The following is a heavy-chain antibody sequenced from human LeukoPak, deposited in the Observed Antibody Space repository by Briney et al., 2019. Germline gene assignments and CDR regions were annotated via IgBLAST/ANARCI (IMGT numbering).Heavy chain of an antibody. CDR3: ASDSRSSGVDY. CDR1: GYSLSSGYY. Sequence: SETLSLTCTVSGYSLSSGYYWGWIRQPPGKGLEWIGSIYHSGSTYYNPSLKSRVTISVDTSKNQFSLKLSSVTAADTAVYYCASDSRSSGVDYWGQGTLVTVSS. CDR2: IYHSGST. J-gene: IGHJ4*02. D-gene: IGHD6-13*01. V-gene: IGHV4-38-2*02.